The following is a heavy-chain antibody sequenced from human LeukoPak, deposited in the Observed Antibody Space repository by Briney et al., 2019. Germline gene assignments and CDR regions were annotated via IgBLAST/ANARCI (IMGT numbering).Heavy chain of an antibody. J-gene: IGHJ4*02. V-gene: IGHV3-23*01. D-gene: IGHD1-26*01. Sequence: GGSLRPSCAASGFTFSSYAMSWVRQAPGKGLEWVSAISGSGGSTYYADSVKGRFTISRDNAKNSLYLQMNSLRAEDTAVYYCTTEGFTGNYYYFDYWGQGTLVTVSS. CDR1: GFTFSSYA. CDR3: TTEGFTGNYYYFDY. CDR2: ISGSGGST.